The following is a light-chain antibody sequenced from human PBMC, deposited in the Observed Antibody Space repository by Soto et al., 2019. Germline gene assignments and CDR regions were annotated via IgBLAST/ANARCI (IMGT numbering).Light chain of an antibody. CDR1: QSVSSSY. V-gene: IGKV3-20*01. CDR2: GAS. J-gene: IGKJ5*01. Sequence: EIVLTQSPGTLSLSPGERATLSCRASQSVSSSYLAWYQQRPGQAPRLLIYGASSRATGIPYRFSGSGSGTDFTLTISRLAPEDFAGYYCQQYGSSPPITFGPWTRLEIK. CDR3: QQYGSSPPIT.